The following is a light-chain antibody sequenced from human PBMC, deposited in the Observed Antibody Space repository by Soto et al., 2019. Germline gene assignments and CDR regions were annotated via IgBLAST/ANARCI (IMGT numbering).Light chain of an antibody. V-gene: IGKV3-15*01. J-gene: IGKJ5*01. CDR1: QTISGL. CDR2: GAS. CDR3: QQYYDWPIT. Sequence: EIVLTQSPGTLSLSPGDRATLSCRASQTISGLLAWYQQKPGQAPRLLIYGASTRATGIPARFSGSGSGTDFTLTISSLQSEDFAVYYCQQYYDWPITFGQGTRLEIK.